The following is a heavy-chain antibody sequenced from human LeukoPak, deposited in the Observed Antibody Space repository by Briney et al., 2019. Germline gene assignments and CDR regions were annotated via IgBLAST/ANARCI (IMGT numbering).Heavy chain of an antibody. CDR3: ARDKVDAVGPTAFDF. V-gene: IGHV3-48*02. J-gene: IGHJ4*03. Sequence: PWGSLRLSCAASGFTFSTYAMSWVRQAPGKGLEWVSYISCSSDTIYYADSVKGRCTISRDNAKNSLHLQMNSLRDEDTAVYYCARDKVDAVGPTAFDFWGHGTLVTVSS. CDR2: ISCSSDTI. D-gene: IGHD2-2*01. CDR1: GFTFSTYA.